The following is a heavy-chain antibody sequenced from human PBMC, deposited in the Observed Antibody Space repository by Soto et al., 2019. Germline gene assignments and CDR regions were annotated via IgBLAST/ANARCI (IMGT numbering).Heavy chain of an antibody. Sequence: SGPTLVNPTQTLTLTCTFSGFSLSTSGVGVGWIRQPPGKALEWLALIYWNDDKRYSPSLKSRLTITKDTSKNQVVLTMTNMDPVDTATYYCAHTNTYYYDSSGYRYYYYYGMDVWGQGTTVTVSS. CDR2: IYWNDDK. CDR1: GFSLSTSGVG. V-gene: IGHV2-5*01. CDR3: AHTNTYYYDSSGYRYYYYYGMDV. J-gene: IGHJ6*02. D-gene: IGHD3-22*01.